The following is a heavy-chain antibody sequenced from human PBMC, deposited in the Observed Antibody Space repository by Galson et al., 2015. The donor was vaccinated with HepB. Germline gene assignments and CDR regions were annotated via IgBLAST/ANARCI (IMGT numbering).Heavy chain of an antibody. Sequence: SVKVSCKVSRFIFSTYSITWVRQAPGQGLEWVGWINTYNRKTNYAQKFQGRVTMTTDTFKKTVYMELRRLSSDYTAIYYCARGALFVEVGATQNNRFDPWGQGTLVTVSS. CDR3: ARGALFVEVGATQNNRFDP. D-gene: IGHD1-26*01. V-gene: IGHV1-18*01. CDR1: RFIFSTYS. J-gene: IGHJ5*02. CDR2: INTYNRKT.